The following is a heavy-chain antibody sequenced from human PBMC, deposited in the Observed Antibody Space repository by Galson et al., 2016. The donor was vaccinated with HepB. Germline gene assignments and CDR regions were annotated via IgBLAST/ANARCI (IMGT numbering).Heavy chain of an antibody. D-gene: IGHD2-15*01. CDR2: IIPILDTT. CDR3: ARESRDCSGGSCHLLKNYYFYMDG. CDR1: GGTFSIQT. V-gene: IGHV1-69*08. J-gene: IGHJ6*03. Sequence: SVKVSCKASGGTFSIQTINWVRQAPGQGLEWMGRIIPILDTTNYAPRFQDRVTITADKSTSTAYMELSSLRSEDTAVYYCARESRDCSGGSCHLLKNYYFYMDGGGKGTTVTVSS.